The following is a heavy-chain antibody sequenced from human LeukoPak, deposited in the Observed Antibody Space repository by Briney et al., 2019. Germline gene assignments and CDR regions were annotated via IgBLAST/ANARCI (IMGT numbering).Heavy chain of an antibody. Sequence: PGGSLRLSCAASGFTFEDHVMPWVRQAPGKGLEWVSSISWSGDRMGYADGVKGRFTISRDNAKNSLFLQMNSLRVEDTALYYCAKDLGGSATTVWGQGTLVTVSS. CDR3: AKDLGGSATTV. V-gene: IGHV3-9*01. J-gene: IGHJ4*02. CDR2: ISWSGDRM. CDR1: GFTFEDHV. D-gene: IGHD2-2*01.